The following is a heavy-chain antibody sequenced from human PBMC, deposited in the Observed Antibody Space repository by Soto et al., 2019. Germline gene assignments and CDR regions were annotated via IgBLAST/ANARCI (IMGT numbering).Heavy chain of an antibody. J-gene: IGHJ4*02. CDR1: GFTFSSYA. D-gene: IGHD3-22*01. CDR2: FSGSGGST. V-gene: IGHV3-23*01. Sequence: EVQLLESGGGLVQPGGSLRLSCAASGFTFSSYAMSWVRQAPGKGLEWVSAFSGSGGSTYYADSVKGRFTISRDNSKNTLYLQMNSLRAEDTAVYYCAKGFGLYYYDSSGYYYFDYWGQGTLVTVSS. CDR3: AKGFGLYYYDSSGYYYFDY.